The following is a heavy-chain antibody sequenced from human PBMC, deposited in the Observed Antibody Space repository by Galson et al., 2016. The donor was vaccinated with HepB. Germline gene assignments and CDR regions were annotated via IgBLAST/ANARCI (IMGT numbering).Heavy chain of an antibody. V-gene: IGHV3-48*04. CDR3: AREGTGSSSFIYYYYGMDV. CDR1: GFTLSSYS. CDR2: ITSRSTAI. D-gene: IGHD6-13*01. Sequence: SLRLSCAASGFTLSSYSMNWVRQTPGKGLEWVSYITSRSTAIYYADSVKSRFTISRDNARNSLYLQMNSLRAEDTAVYYCAREGTGSSSFIYYYYGMDVWGKGTPVTVSS. J-gene: IGHJ6*04.